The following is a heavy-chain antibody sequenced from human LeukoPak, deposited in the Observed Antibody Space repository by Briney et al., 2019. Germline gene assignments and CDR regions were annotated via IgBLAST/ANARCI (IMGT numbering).Heavy chain of an antibody. V-gene: IGHV3-21*01. J-gene: IGHJ6*02. CDR2: ISSSSSYI. CDR3: ARDEKRVLWFGELLTNYYYYYGMDV. CDR1: GFTFSSYS. Sequence: GGSLRLSGAASGFTFSSYSMNWVRQAPGKGLEWVSSISSSSSYIYYADSVKGRFTISRDNAKNSLYLQMNSLRAEDTAVYYCARDEKRVLWFGELLTNYYYYYGMDVWGQGTTVTVSS. D-gene: IGHD3-10*01.